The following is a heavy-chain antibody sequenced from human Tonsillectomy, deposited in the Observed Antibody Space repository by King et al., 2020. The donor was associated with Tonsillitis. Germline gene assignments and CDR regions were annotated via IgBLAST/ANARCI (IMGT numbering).Heavy chain of an antibody. CDR1: GYTFTSYG. Sequence: VQLVESGAEVKKPGASVKVSCKASGYTFTSYGISWVRQAPGQGGEGMGWISAYNGNTNYAQKLQGRVTMTTDTSTSTAHMELRSLRSDDTAVYYSAKAGEFGSSPSTSTNYYYYGMDVWGEGTPVTVSS. CDR3: AKAGEFGSSPSTSTNYYYYGMDV. CDR2: ISAYNGNT. D-gene: IGHD6-6*01. J-gene: IGHJ6*04. V-gene: IGHV1-18*04.